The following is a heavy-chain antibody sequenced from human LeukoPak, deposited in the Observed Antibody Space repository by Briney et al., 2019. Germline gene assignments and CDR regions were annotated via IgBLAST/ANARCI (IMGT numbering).Heavy chain of an antibody. CDR2: IYPSGST. D-gene: IGHD5-12*01. CDR3: ARDRSGYSEYYFDY. Sequence: SETLSLTCTVSGGSTNTYCWSWIRQPAEKGLEWIGRIYPSGSTYYNPSLKSRVTISIDKSKNQFSLRLTSVTAADTAVYYCARDRSGYSEYYFDYWGQGSLVSVSS. V-gene: IGHV4-4*07. J-gene: IGHJ4*02. CDR1: GGSTNTYC.